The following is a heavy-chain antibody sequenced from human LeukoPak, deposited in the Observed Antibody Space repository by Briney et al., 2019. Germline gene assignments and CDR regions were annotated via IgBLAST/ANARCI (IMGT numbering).Heavy chain of an antibody. D-gene: IGHD3-10*01. CDR1: GYTFTSYG. CDR2: ISAYNGNT. V-gene: IGHV1-18*01. Sequence: GASVKVSCKASGYTFTSYGISWVRQAPGQGLERMGWISAYNGNTKYAQKLQGRVTMTRNTSISTAYMELSSLRSEDTAVYYCARGFGRKVRLRDYWGQGTLVTVSS. CDR3: ARGFGRKVRLRDY. J-gene: IGHJ4*02.